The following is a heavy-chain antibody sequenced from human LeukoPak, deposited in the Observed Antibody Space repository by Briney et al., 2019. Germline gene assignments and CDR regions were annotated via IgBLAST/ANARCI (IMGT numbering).Heavy chain of an antibody. CDR3: ARRRDFIDY. CDR1: GFTLSDYY. J-gene: IGHJ4*02. CDR2: SSSSGSTI. V-gene: IGHV3-11*01. Sequence: GRSLRLSCAASGFTLSDYYMSWIRQAPGKGLEWVSYSSSSGSTIYYADSVKGRFAISRDNAKNSLYLQMNSLRAEDTAVYYCARRRDFIDYWGQGTLVTVSS. D-gene: IGHD3/OR15-3a*01.